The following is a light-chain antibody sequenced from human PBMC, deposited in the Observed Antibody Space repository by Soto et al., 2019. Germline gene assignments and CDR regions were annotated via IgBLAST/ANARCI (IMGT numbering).Light chain of an antibody. CDR3: AAWDDSLNGLL. CDR2: SDN. J-gene: IGLJ3*02. CDR1: SSNIGAGYD. Sequence: QSVLTQPPSVSGAPGQRVTISCTGSSSNIGAGYDVHWYQQLPGTAPKLLIYSDNRRPSGVPDRFSGSKSGTSASLAISGLQSEDEAEYYCAAWDDSLNGLLFGGGTQLTVL. V-gene: IGLV1-40*01.